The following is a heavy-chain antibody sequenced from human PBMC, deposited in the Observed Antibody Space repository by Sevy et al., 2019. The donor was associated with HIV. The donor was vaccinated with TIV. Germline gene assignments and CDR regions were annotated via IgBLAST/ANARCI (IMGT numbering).Heavy chain of an antibody. V-gene: IGHV3-30*04. Sequence: GGSLRLSCAASGFTFSRYSMHWVRQAPGKGRKGLPTYSFDAGIKLYADSVKGRFTISRENFQTSLFLQMNSLRPEDTAVYYCALERLSSDVAEYFQNWGQGTLVTVSS. CDR3: ALERLSSDVAEYFQN. CDR1: GFTFSRYS. J-gene: IGHJ1*01. D-gene: IGHD1-1*01. CDR2: YSFDAGIK.